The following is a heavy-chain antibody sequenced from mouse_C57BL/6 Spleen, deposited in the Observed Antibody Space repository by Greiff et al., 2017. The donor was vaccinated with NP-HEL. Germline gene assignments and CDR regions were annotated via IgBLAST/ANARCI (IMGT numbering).Heavy chain of an antibody. D-gene: IGHD2-10*02. CDR3: ARGGYGNYGAWFAY. CDR1: GYTFTSYW. Sequence: VQLQQSGAELVRPGSSVKLSCKASGYTFTSYWMHWVKQRPIQGLEWIGNIDPSDSETHYNQKFKDKATLTVDKSSSTAYMQLSSLTSEDSAVYYCARGGYGNYGAWFAYWGQGTLVTVSA. CDR2: IDPSDSET. V-gene: IGHV1-52*01. J-gene: IGHJ3*01.